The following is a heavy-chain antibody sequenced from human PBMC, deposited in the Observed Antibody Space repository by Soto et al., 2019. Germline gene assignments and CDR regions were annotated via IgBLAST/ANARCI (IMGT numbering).Heavy chain of an antibody. J-gene: IGHJ4*02. D-gene: IGHD6-6*01. V-gene: IGHV4-34*01. CDR3: ARGLSSSSGFFDY. Sequence: PSETLSLTCAVYGGSFSGYYWSWIRQPPGKGLEWIGEINHSGSTNYNPSLKSRVTISVDTSKNQFSLKLSSVTAADTAVYYCARGLSSSSGFFDYWGQGTLVTVSS. CDR1: GGSFSGYY. CDR2: INHSGST.